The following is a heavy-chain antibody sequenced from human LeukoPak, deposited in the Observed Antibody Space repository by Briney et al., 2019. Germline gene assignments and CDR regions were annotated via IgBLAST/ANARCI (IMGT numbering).Heavy chain of an antibody. CDR3: AKSAYYDASVYYREYYFDY. CDR1: GDSINSLD. D-gene: IGHD3-22*01. CDR2: ISGSGGST. Sequence: ETLSLTCTVSGDSINSLDLWSWVRQAPGEGLEWVSSISGSGGSTHYADSVKGRFTISRDKTKNTLYMQMNSLRAEDTAVYYCAKSAYYDASVYYREYYFDYWGQGTLVTVSS. J-gene: IGHJ4*02. V-gene: IGHV3-23*01.